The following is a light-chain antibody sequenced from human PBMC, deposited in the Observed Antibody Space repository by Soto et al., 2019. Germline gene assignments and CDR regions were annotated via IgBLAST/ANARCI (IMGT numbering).Light chain of an antibody. CDR3: AAWDGSLNVYV. Sequence: QSVLTQPPSASGTPGQRVTNSCSGSSSSIGSNSVNWYQQLPRTAPKVLIYTNNQRPSGVPDRFSGPKSGTSASLAISGLQSEDEADYYCAAWDGSLNVYVFGTGTKLTVL. CDR1: SSSIGSNS. V-gene: IGLV1-44*01. J-gene: IGLJ1*01. CDR2: TNN.